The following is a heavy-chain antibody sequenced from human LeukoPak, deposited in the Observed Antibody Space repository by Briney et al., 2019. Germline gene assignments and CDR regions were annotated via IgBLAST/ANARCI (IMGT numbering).Heavy chain of an antibody. Sequence: PGGSLRLSCLASGFTFSDYYMSWVRQAPGKGLEWISYMSSRGYPTYYAESVKGRFTISRDNAKNTLYLQMHNLRTDDTAVYFCAWVGIALTSPFDYWGLGTLVAVSS. CDR3: AWVGIALTSPFDY. D-gene: IGHD1-1*01. CDR1: GFTFSDYY. J-gene: IGHJ4*02. V-gene: IGHV3-11*01. CDR2: MSSRGYPT.